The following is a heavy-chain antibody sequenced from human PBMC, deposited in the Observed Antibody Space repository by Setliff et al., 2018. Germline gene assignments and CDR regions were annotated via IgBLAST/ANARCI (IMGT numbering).Heavy chain of an antibody. V-gene: IGHV7-4-1*02. CDR1: GYSLSNYV. J-gene: IGHJ4*01. Sequence: ASVKVSCKASGYSLSNYVMNWVRQAPGQGLEWMGWINTKTGDPTYAQGYTGRFAFSLDTSDSATYLDISNLKAEDTATYYCARADHLVTTTFDYWGEGTLVTVS. CDR2: INTKTGDP. CDR3: ARADHLVTTTFDY. D-gene: IGHD4-17*01.